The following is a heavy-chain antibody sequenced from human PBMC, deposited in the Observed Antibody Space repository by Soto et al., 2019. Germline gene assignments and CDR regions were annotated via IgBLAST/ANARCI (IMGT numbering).Heavy chain of an antibody. CDR2: IYYSGST. CDR1: GGSISSGGYY. CDR3: ARDVGRSSFDP. D-gene: IGHD1-26*01. J-gene: IGHJ5*02. V-gene: IGHV4-31*03. Sequence: QEQLQVSGPGLVKPSQTLSLTSTVSGGSISSGGYYWSWIRQHPGKALEYIGYIYYSGSTYHNPSLKSRVTISLDTSKSQFSLRLSSVTAADTAVYYCARDVGRSSFDPWGQGTLVTVSS.